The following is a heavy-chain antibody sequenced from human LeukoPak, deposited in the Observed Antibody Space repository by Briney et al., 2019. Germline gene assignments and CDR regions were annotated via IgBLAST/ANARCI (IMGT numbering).Heavy chain of an antibody. CDR3: ARVPPSTVAMFDY. V-gene: IGHV4-59*11. J-gene: IGHJ4*02. D-gene: IGHD4-23*01. CDR1: GGSISSHY. CDR2: IYYSGST. Sequence: SETLSLTCTVSGGSISSHYWSWIRQPPGKGLEWIGYIYYSGSTNYNPSLKSRVTISVDTSKNQFSLKLSSVTAADTAVYYCARVPPSTVAMFDYWGQGTLVTVSS.